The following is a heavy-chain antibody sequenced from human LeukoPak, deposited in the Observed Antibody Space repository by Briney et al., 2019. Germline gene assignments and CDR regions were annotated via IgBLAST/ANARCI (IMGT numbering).Heavy chain of an antibody. Sequence: SETLSLTCAVYGGSFSGYCWSWIRQPPGKGLEWIGEINHSGSTNYNPSLKSRVTISVDTSKNQFSLKLSSVTAADTAVYYCARARIAVAGTPSYYYYYYMDVWGKGTTVTVSS. V-gene: IGHV4-34*01. J-gene: IGHJ6*03. CDR3: ARARIAVAGTPSYYYYYYMDV. CDR1: GGSFSGYC. D-gene: IGHD6-19*01. CDR2: INHSGST.